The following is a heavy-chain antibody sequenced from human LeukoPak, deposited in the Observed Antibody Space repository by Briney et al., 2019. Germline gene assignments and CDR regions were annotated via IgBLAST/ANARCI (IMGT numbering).Heavy chain of an antibody. CDR2: ISGSDGGT. D-gene: IGHD6-19*01. V-gene: IGHV3-23*01. Sequence: GGSLRLSCAASGFTFSSYALNWVRQAPGKGLEWVSTISGSDGGTDYADSVKGQFTISRDNSRNTLYLQMNSLRVEDTAVYYCAKVRSVGSGWYLDAFDIWGQGTMVTVSS. CDR1: GFTFSSYA. CDR3: AKVRSVGSGWYLDAFDI. J-gene: IGHJ3*02.